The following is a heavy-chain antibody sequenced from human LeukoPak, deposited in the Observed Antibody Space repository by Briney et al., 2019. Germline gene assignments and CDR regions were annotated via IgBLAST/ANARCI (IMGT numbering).Heavy chain of an antibody. CDR2: ISGSGGST. CDR1: GFTFSSYA. J-gene: IGHJ6*02. V-gene: IGHV3-23*01. CDR3: AKALLGMLVKDGMDV. Sequence: GGSLRLSCAASGFTFSSYAMSWVRQAPGKGLEWVSAISGSGGSTYYADSVKGRFTISRDNSKNTLYLQMNSLRAEDTAVYYCAKALLGMLVKDGMDVWGQGTAVTVSS. D-gene: IGHD2-8*01.